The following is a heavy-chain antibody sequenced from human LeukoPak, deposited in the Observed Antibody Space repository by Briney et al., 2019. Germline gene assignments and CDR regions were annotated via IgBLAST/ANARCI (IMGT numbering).Heavy chain of an antibody. CDR1: GSTFKNYW. CDR3: ARDPAAWDY. Sequence: PGGSLRLSCVASGSTFKNYWMSWVRQAPGKGLEWVANIEADGTEKYYVDSVKGRFTVSRDNARNSLYLQMSSLRVEDTAVYYCARDPAAWDYWGQGTLVTVSS. CDR2: IEADGTEK. J-gene: IGHJ4*02. V-gene: IGHV3-7*04. D-gene: IGHD6-13*01.